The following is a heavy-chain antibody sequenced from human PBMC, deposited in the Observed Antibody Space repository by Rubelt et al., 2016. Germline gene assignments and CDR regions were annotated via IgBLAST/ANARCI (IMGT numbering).Heavy chain of an antibody. D-gene: IGHD3-16*01. CDR1: GGSISSSSYY. CDR2: IYYSGST. J-gene: IGHJ4*02. CDR3: ARRAYYYDYVDY. V-gene: IGHV4-39*01. Sequence: QLQLQESGPGLVKPSETLSLTCTVSGGSISSSSYYWGWIRQPPGKGLEWIGNIYYSGSTYYNPSLETRVTLSVDTAKNQFSLKLNSVTAADTAMYYCARRAYYYDYVDYWGQGTLVTVSS.